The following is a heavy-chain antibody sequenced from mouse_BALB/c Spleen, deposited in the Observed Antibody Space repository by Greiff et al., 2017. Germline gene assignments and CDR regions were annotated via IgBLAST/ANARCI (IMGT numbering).Heavy chain of an antibody. CDR3: ARLITTVVATYYAMDY. J-gene: IGHJ4*01. D-gene: IGHD1-1*01. CDR2: INSNGGST. CDR1: GFTFSSYY. Sequence: EVMLVESGGGLVKLGGSLKLSCAASGFTFSSYYMSWVRQTPEKRLELVAAINSNGGSTYYPDTVKGRFTISRDNAKNTLYLQMSSLKSEDTALYYCARLITTVVATYYAMDYWGQGTSVTVSS. V-gene: IGHV5-6-2*01.